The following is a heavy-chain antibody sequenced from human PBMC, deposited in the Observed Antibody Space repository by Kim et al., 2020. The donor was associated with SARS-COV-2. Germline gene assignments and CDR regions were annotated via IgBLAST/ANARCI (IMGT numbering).Heavy chain of an antibody. V-gene: IGHV1-3*01. D-gene: IGHD6-13*01. Sequence: ASVKVSCKASGYTFTSYAMHWVRQAPGQRLEWMGWINAGNGNTKYSQKFQGRVTITRDTSASTAYMELSSLRSEDTAVYYCARDYHEYSSSWYHIGVWYFDLWGRGTLVTVSS. J-gene: IGHJ2*01. CDR2: INAGNGNT. CDR1: GYTFTSYA. CDR3: ARDYHEYSSSWYHIGVWYFDL.